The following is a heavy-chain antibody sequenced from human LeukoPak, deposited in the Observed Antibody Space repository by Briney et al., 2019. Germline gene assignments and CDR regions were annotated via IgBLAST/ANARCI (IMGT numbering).Heavy chain of an antibody. Sequence: PGGSLRLSCAASGFTFSSYAMSWVRQAPGKGLEWVSAISGSGGSTYYADSVKGRFTISRDNSKNTLYLQMKSLRAEDTAVYYCAKSDQEVPAAMGHFDHWGQGTLVTVSS. CDR2: ISGSGGST. V-gene: IGHV3-23*01. CDR3: AKSDQEVPAAMGHFDH. D-gene: IGHD2-2*01. CDR1: GFTFSSYA. J-gene: IGHJ4*02.